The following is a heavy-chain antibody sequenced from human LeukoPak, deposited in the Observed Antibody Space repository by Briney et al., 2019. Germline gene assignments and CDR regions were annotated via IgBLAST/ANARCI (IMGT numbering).Heavy chain of an antibody. CDR1: GYTFTDFY. D-gene: IGHD3-22*01. CDR2: INPNSGDT. J-gene: IGHJ4*02. Sequence: ASVKVSCKASGYTFTDFYIHWVRPAPGQGLEWMGWINPNSGDTNYAQKFQGSVTMTRDTSISTAYMELSRLRSDDTAIYYCARVHYYDSRGAFDYWGQGTLVTVSS. CDR3: ARVHYYDSRGAFDY. V-gene: IGHV1-2*02.